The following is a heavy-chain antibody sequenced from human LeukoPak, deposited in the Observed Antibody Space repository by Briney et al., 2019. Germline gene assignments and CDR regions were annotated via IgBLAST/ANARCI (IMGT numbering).Heavy chain of an antibody. CDR2: ISSSSSYI. D-gene: IGHD6-19*01. Sequence: NPGGSLRLSCAASGFTFSSYSMNWVRQAPGKGLEWVSSISSSSSYIYYADSVKGRFTISRDNAKNSLYLQMNSLRAEDTAVYYCARAPRSTIAVAGTRPTRMDVWGQGTTVTVSS. J-gene: IGHJ6*02. V-gene: IGHV3-21*01. CDR1: GFTFSSYS. CDR3: ARAPRSTIAVAGTRPTRMDV.